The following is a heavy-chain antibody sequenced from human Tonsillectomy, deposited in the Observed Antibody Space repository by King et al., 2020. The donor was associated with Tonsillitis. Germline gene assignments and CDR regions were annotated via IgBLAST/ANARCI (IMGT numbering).Heavy chain of an antibody. CDR2: INPNSGGT. V-gene: IGHV1-2*02. D-gene: IGHD5-12*01. CDR1: GYTFTGYY. J-gene: IGHJ6*02. CDR3: AREEVDTVATSYYYYYGMDV. Sequence: QLVQSGAEVKKPGASVKVSCKASGYTFTGYYMHWVRQAPGQGLEWMGWINPNSGGTNYAQKFQGRVTMTRDTSISTAYMELSRLRSDDTAIYYCAREEVDTVATSYYYYYGMDVWGQGTTVTVSS.